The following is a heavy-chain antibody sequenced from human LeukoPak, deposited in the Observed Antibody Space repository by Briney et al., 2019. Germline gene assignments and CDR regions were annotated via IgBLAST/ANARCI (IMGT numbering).Heavy chain of an antibody. Sequence: PSETLSLTCSVSGDSIFNSNSYWSWMRQPARKGLEWIGHIFSRGNTNYNPSLKSRVTISVDMSKNQFSLILSSVTAADTAVYYCARGQRYYYYYMDVWGKGTTVTVSS. CDR1: GDSIFNSNSY. J-gene: IGHJ6*03. CDR2: IFSRGNT. V-gene: IGHV4-61*10. CDR3: ARGQRYYYYYMDV.